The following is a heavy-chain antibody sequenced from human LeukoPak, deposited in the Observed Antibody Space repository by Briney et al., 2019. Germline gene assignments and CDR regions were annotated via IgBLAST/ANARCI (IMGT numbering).Heavy chain of an antibody. J-gene: IGHJ6*04. Sequence: QPGGSLRLSCAASGFTCSSYGMHWVRQAPGKGLEWVACIRHDGSNKYYVDSVKGRFTISRDNSKNTLYLQMNSLRVEDTAVYYCAKDARITIFGVVFPPPDVWGKGTTVTVSP. CDR2: IRHDGSNK. CDR1: GFTCSSYG. D-gene: IGHD3-3*01. V-gene: IGHV3-30*02. CDR3: AKDARITIFGVVFPPPDV.